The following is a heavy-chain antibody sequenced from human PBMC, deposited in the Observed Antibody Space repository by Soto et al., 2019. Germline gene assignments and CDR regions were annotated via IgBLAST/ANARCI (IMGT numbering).Heavy chain of an antibody. CDR2: INHSGST. Sequence: SETLSLTCAVYGGSFSGYSWSWIRQPPGKGLEWIGEINHSGSTNYNPSLKSRVTISVDTSKNQFSLKLSSVTAADTAVYYCARGRTGRYFFSHPLDYWGQGTLVTVSS. CDR3: ARGRTGRYFFSHPLDY. D-gene: IGHD1-26*01. V-gene: IGHV4-34*01. CDR1: GGSFSGYS. J-gene: IGHJ4*02.